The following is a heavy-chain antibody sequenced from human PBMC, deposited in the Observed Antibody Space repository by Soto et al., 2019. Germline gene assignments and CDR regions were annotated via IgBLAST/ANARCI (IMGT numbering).Heavy chain of an antibody. Sequence: EMQLVETGGDLIQPGGSLRLSCAASGFTVRTNFMNWVRQAPGKGLEWVSIIYNGGRPDYADSVKGRFTVSRDNSKNTLYLQMNSLRVEDTGVYYCAREEGSAYNIGYGMDVWGQGTTVTVSS. V-gene: IGHV3-53*02. CDR2: IYNGGRP. J-gene: IGHJ6*02. D-gene: IGHD3-10*01. CDR3: AREEGSAYNIGYGMDV. CDR1: GFTVRTNF.